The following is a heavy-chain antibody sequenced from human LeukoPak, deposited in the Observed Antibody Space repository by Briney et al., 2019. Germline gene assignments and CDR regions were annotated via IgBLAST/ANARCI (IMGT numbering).Heavy chain of an antibody. CDR2: IYYSGST. V-gene: IGHV4-31*03. D-gene: IGHD4-23*01. J-gene: IGHJ4*02. Sequence: SETLSLTCSVSGGSISSGGYYWSWIRQHPGKGLEWIGYIYYSGSTYYNPSLKSRVAMAVDTSKNQFSLKLSSVTAADTAVYYCARGSGGNLPYDYWGQGTLVTVSS. CDR1: GGSISSGGYY. CDR3: ARGSGGNLPYDY.